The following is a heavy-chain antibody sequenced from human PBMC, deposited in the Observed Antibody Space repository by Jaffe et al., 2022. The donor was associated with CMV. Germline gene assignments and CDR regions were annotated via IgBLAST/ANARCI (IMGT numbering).Heavy chain of an antibody. J-gene: IGHJ4*02. CDR2: ISWNSGSI. V-gene: IGHV3-9*01. CDR3: AKDMGVYATQIDY. Sequence: EVQLVESGGGLVQPGRSLRLSCAASGFTFDDYAMHWVRQAPGKGLEWVSGISWNSGSIGYADSVKGRFTISRDNAKNSLYLQMNSLRAEDTALYYCAKDMGVYATQIDYWGQGTLVTVSS. D-gene: IGHD2-8*02. CDR1: GFTFDDYA.